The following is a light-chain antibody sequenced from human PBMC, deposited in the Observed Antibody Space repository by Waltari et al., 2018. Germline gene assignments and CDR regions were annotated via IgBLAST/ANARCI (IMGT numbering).Light chain of an antibody. V-gene: IGLV2-23*02. CDR2: EVS. Sequence: QSALTQPASVSGSPGQSIPISCTGTSSDVGRYNLFSWYQLHPGKAPKLMIYEVSKRPSGVSNRFSGSKSGNTASLTISGLQAEDEADYYCCSYAGSSTLGGFYVFGTGTKVTVL. CDR1: SSDVGRYNL. J-gene: IGLJ1*01. CDR3: CSYAGSSTLGGFYV.